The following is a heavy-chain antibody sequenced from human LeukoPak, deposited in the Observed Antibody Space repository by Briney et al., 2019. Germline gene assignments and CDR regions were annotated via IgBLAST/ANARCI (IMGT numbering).Heavy chain of an antibody. V-gene: IGHV1-69*05. CDR1: GGTFSNYA. CDR2: IIPIFGTA. D-gene: IGHD3-3*01. J-gene: IGHJ6*03. CDR3: ARARLRFLEWPPYYYYTDV. Sequence: GASVKVSCKASGGTFSNYAITWVRQAPGQGLEWMGGIIPIFGTANYAQKFQGRVTVTTDESTSTAYMELSSLRSEDTAVYYCARARLRFLEWPPYYYYTDVWGKGTTVTVSS.